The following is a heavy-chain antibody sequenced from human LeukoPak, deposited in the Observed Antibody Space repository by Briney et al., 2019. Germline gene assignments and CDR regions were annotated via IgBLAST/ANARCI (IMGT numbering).Heavy chain of an antibody. CDR3: ARTPPLDYYDSSGPLDY. V-gene: IGHV4-39*01. D-gene: IGHD3-22*01. Sequence: SETLSLTCTVSGGSISSSSYYWGWLRQPPGKGLEWIGSIYYSGSTYYNPSLKSRVTISVDTSKNQFSLKLSSVTAADTAVYDCARTPPLDYYDSSGPLDYWGQGTLVTVSS. J-gene: IGHJ4*02. CDR2: IYYSGST. CDR1: GGSISSSSYY.